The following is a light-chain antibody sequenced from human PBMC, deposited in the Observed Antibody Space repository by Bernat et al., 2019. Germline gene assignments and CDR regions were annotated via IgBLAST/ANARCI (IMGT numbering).Light chain of an antibody. J-gene: IGKJ2*02. V-gene: IGKV1-39*01. CDR2: GAS. Sequence: DVQMTQSPSSLSASVGDRVTITCRASQSITRYLNWYQQKPGKAPNLLIYGASNLQSGVPSRFTGSGSGTDFTLTITSLQPEDFAMYYCQQTSSSPRTFGQGTKLETK. CDR3: QQTSSSPRT. CDR1: QSITRY.